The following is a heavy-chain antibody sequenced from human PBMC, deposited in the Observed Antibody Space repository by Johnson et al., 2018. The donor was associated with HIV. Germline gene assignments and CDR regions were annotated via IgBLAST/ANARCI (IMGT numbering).Heavy chain of an antibody. J-gene: IGHJ3*02. Sequence: VQLVGSGGGLVQPGGSLRLSCAASGFTVSSNYMSWVRQAPGQGLEWVSGISWNRVPIVYAASFTCRSTISRNNAKTSLYLQMNNLRSEDTALYYCARGWQLHGGLDIWGQGTMVTVSS. D-gene: IGHD3-10*01. CDR1: GFTVSSNY. CDR2: ISWNRVPI. V-gene: IGHV3-20*04. CDR3: ARGWQLHGGLDI.